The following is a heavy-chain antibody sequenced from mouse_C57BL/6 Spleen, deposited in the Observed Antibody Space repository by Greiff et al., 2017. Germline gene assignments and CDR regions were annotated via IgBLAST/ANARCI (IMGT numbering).Heavy chain of an antibody. Sequence: LVESGGGLVQPGGSLKLSCAASGFTFSDYYMYWVRQTPEKRLEWVAYISKGGGSTYYPDTVKGRFTISRDNAKNTLYLQMSRLKSEDTAMYYCARRDYGSSPTRAMDYWGQGTSVTVSS. V-gene: IGHV5-12*01. J-gene: IGHJ4*01. CDR2: ISKGGGST. CDR1: GFTFSDYY. CDR3: ARRDYGSSPTRAMDY. D-gene: IGHD1-1*01.